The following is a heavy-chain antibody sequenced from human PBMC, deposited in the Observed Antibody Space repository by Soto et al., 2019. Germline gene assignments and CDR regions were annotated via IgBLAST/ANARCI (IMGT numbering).Heavy chain of an antibody. CDR1: GFTFSSSG. D-gene: IGHD1-20*01. V-gene: IGHV3-30*18. CDR2: ISYDGSNK. CDR3: AKEFHSWNYFDY. J-gene: IGHJ4*02. Sequence: GGSLRLSCAASGFTFSSSGMHWVRQAPGKGLEWVAVISYDGSNKFYADSVKGRFTISRDNFRNTLYLQMNSLRAEDTAVYYCAKEFHSWNYFDYWGQGTLVTVSS.